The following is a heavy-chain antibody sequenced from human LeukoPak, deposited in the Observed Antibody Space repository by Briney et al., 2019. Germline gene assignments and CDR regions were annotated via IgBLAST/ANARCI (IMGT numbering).Heavy chain of an antibody. D-gene: IGHD5-18*01. CDR3: ARVNLDTAGFDY. V-gene: IGHV3-48*03. J-gene: IGHJ4*02. CDR1: RFTFSSYE. Sequence: GGSLRLSCAASRFTFSSYEMNWVRQAPGKGLEWVSYISSSGSTIYYADSVKGRFTISRDNAKNSLYLQMNSLRAEDMAVYYCARVNLDTAGFDYWGQGTLVTVSS. CDR2: ISSSGSTI.